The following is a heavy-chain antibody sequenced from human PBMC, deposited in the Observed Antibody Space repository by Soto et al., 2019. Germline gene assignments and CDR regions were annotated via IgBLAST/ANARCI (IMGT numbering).Heavy chain of an antibody. CDR3: ARVEYLYKGSGSYYNVFDY. D-gene: IGHD3-10*01. CDR1: GGSISSGGYY. CDR2: IYYSGST. V-gene: IGHV4-31*03. Sequence: QVQLQESGPGLVKPSQTLSLTCTVSGGSISSGGYYWSWIRQHPGKGLEWIGYIYYSGSTYYNPSLKSRVTISVDTSKNQFSLKLSSVTAADTAVYYCARVEYLYKGSGSYYNVFDYWGQGTLVTVSS. J-gene: IGHJ4*02.